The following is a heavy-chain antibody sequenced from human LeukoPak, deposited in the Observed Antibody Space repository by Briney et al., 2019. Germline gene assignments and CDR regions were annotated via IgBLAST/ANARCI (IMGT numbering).Heavy chain of an antibody. Sequence: GGSLRLSCAASGFTFSSYEMNWVRQAPGKGLEWVSYISSSGSTIYYADSVKGRFTISRDNAKNSLYLQMNSLRAGDTAVYYCARVGWGLFDYWGQGTLVTVSS. V-gene: IGHV3-48*03. CDR2: ISSSGSTI. J-gene: IGHJ4*02. D-gene: IGHD7-27*01. CDR1: GFTFSSYE. CDR3: ARVGWGLFDY.